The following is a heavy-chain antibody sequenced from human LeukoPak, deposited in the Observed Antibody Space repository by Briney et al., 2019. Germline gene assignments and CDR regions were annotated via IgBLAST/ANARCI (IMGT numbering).Heavy chain of an antibody. D-gene: IGHD6-13*01. CDR3: AREVDHQLVPYYYYMDV. V-gene: IGHV4-39*07. CDR2: IYYSGST. CDR1: GGSISSSSYY. J-gene: IGHJ6*03. Sequence: SETLSLTCTVSGGSISSSSYYWGWIRQPPGEGLEWIGSIYYSGSTYYNPSLKSRVTMSVDTSKNQFSLKLRYVTATDTAVYYCAREVDHQLVPYYYYMDVWGKGTTVTVSS.